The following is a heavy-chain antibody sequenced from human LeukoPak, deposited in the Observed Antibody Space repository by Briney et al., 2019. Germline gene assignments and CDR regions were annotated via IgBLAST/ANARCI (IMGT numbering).Heavy chain of an antibody. J-gene: IGHJ4*02. CDR1: GFSITTTSYY. CDR3: ARCLYRFGSYYFDS. Sequence: SETLSFTCSVSGFSITTTSYYWGWIRQSPGRGLEWIGNIFPNGRTNYNPSLESRFTASVDTSRNQFSLQLTSVTAADTAVYYCARCLYRFGSYYFDSWGQGILVTVSS. D-gene: IGHD1-26*01. V-gene: IGHV4-39*01. CDR2: IFPNGRT.